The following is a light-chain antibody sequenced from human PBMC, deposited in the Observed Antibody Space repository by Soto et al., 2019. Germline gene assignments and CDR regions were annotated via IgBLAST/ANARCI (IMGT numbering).Light chain of an antibody. CDR2: GAS. CDR1: QSVSSN. CDR3: QQYNNWWT. Sequence: EIVMTQSPATLSVSPGERATLSCRASQSVSSNLAWYQKKPGQAPRLVIYGASTRATGIPARFSGSGSETEFTLTISSLQSEDFAVYYCQQYNNWWTFGQGTKVEIK. J-gene: IGKJ1*01. V-gene: IGKV3-15*01.